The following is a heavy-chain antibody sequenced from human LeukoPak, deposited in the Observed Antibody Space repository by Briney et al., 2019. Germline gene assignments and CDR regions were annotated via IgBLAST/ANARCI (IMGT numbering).Heavy chain of an antibody. Sequence: GGSLRLSCAASGFTFSNAWMSWVRQAPGKGLGWVGRIKSKTDGGTTDYAAPVKGRFTISRDDSKNTLYLQMNSLKTEDTAVYYCTTAVWFGDLLLGDYWGQGTLVTVSS. V-gene: IGHV3-15*01. J-gene: IGHJ4*02. CDR1: GFTFSNAW. D-gene: IGHD3-10*01. CDR2: IKSKTDGGTT. CDR3: TTAVWFGDLLLGDY.